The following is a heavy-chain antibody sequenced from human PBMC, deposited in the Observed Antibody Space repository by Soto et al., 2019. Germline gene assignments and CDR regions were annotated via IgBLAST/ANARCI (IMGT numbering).Heavy chain of an antibody. Sequence: GASVKVSCKASGGTFSSYAISWVRQAPGQGLEWMGGIIPIFGTANYAQKFQGRVTITADKSTSTAYMELSSLRSEDTAVYYCASLTTVTTSDYWGQGTLVTVSS. CDR2: IIPIFGTA. CDR1: GGTFSSYA. V-gene: IGHV1-69*06. D-gene: IGHD4-17*01. J-gene: IGHJ4*02. CDR3: ASLTTVTTSDY.